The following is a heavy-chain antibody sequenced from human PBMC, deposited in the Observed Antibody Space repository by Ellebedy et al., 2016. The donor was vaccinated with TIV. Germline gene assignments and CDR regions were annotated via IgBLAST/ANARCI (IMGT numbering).Heavy chain of an antibody. Sequence: ASVKVSCXASGYTFTSYDINWVRQATGQGLEWMGWMNPNSGNTGYAQKFQGRVTMTRNTSISTAYMELSSLRSEDTAVYYCARAGEMATADYYYYGMDVWGQGTTVTVSS. J-gene: IGHJ6*02. CDR1: GYTFTSYD. CDR3: ARAGEMATADYYYYGMDV. V-gene: IGHV1-8*01. D-gene: IGHD5-24*01. CDR2: MNPNSGNT.